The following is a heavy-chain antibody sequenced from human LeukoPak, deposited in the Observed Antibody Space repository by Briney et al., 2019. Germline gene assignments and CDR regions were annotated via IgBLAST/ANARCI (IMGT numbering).Heavy chain of an antibody. V-gene: IGHV4-30-2*01. CDR1: GGSISSGGYS. D-gene: IGHD3-10*01. CDR2: IYHSGST. J-gene: IGHJ6*02. Sequence: SETLSLTCAVSGGSISSGGYSWSWIRQPPGKGLEWIGYIYHSGSTYYNPSLKSRVTISVDRSKNQFSLKLSSVTAADTAVYYCAGLVLLWFGESPSYGMDVWGQGTTVTVSS. CDR3: AGLVLLWFGESPSYGMDV.